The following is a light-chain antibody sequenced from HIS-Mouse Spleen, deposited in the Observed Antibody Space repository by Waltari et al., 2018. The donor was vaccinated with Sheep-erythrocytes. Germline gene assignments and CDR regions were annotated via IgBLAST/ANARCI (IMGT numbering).Light chain of an antibody. CDR3: CSYAGSYTWV. V-gene: IGLV2-11*01. CDR1: SSDVCGYNY. Sequence: QSALTQPRSVSGSPGQSVTISCTGTSSDVCGYNYVSWYQQHPGKAPKLMIYDVSKRPSGVPDRFSGSKSGITASLTISGLQAEDEADYYCCSYAGSYTWVFGGGTKLTVL. CDR2: DVS. J-gene: IGLJ3*02.